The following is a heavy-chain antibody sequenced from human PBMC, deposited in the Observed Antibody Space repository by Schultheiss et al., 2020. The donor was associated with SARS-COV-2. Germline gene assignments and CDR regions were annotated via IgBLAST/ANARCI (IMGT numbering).Heavy chain of an antibody. J-gene: IGHJ4*02. CDR3: ARDRTGTTEIDY. D-gene: IGHD1-7*01. Sequence: GGSLRLSCAASGFTFSNAWMSWVRQAPGKGLEWVAVISYDGSNKYYADSVKGRFTISRDNSKNTLYLQMNSLRAEDTAVYYCARDRTGTTEIDYWGQGTLVTVSS. V-gene: IGHV3-30-3*01. CDR2: ISYDGSNK. CDR1: GFTFSNAW.